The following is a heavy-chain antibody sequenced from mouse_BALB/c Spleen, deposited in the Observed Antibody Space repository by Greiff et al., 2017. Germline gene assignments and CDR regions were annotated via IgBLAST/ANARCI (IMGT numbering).Heavy chain of an antibody. CDR3: ARGGLRREYFDV. Sequence: EVKLVESGPELVKPGASVKISCKASGYSFTGYYMHWVKQSHVKSLEWIGRINPYNGATSYNQNFKDKASLTVDKSSSTAYMELHSLTSEDSAVYYCARGGLRREYFDVWGAGTTVTVSS. CDR2: INPYNGAT. D-gene: IGHD2-2*01. V-gene: IGHV1-31*01. J-gene: IGHJ1*01. CDR1: GYSFTGYY.